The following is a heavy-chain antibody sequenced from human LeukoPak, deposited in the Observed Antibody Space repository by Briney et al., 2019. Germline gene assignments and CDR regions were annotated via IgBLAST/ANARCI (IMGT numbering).Heavy chain of an antibody. J-gene: IGHJ4*02. CDR3: ARDHDRGYSYVG. D-gene: IGHD5-18*01. CDR1: GFTFSSYS. Sequence: GGSLRLSCAASGFTFSSYSMNWVRQAPGKGLEWVSSISSSSSYIYYADSAKGRFTISRDNAKNSLYLQMNSLRAEDTAVYYCARDHDRGYSYVGWGQGTLVTVSS. CDR2: ISSSSSYI. V-gene: IGHV3-21*01.